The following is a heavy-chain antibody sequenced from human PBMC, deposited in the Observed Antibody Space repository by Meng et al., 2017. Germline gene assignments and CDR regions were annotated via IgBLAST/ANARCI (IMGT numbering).Heavy chain of an antibody. Sequence: LSLTCAASGFTFSSYAMHWVRQAPGKGLEWVAVISYDGSNKYYADSVKGRFTISRDNSKNTLCLQMNSLRAEDTAVYYCARVGLLWFGESYYFDYWGQGTLVTVSS. CDR2: ISYDGSNK. CDR3: ARVGLLWFGESYYFDY. CDR1: GFTFSSYA. V-gene: IGHV3-30*04. D-gene: IGHD3-10*01. J-gene: IGHJ4*02.